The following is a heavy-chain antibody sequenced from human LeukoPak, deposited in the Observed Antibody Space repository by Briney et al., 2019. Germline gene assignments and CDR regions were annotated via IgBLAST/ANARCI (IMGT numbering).Heavy chain of an antibody. V-gene: IGHV3-7*04. D-gene: IGHD3-9*01. CDR1: GFTFSSYG. CDR3: ARVLTGSNRQLDY. CDR2: IKQDGSEK. Sequence: GGSLRLSCAASGFTFSSYGMHWVRQAPGKGLEWVANIKQDGSEKYYVDSVKGRFTISRDNAKNSLYLQMNSLSAEDTAVYYCARVLTGSNRQLDYWGLGTLVTVSS. J-gene: IGHJ4*02.